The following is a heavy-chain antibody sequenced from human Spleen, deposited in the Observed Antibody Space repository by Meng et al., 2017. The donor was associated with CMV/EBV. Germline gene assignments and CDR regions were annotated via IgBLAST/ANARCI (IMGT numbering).Heavy chain of an antibody. V-gene: IGHV1-69*12. J-gene: IGHJ4*02. CDR1: GGTFSSYA. Sequence: QVWLVQVGVEVKKPGSSVKVSCKASGGTFSSYAISWVRQAPGQGLEWMGGIIPIFGTANYAQKFQGRVTITADESTSTAYMELSSLRSEDTAVYYCVCEAWSGYSGFDYWGQGTLVTVSS. CDR2: IIPIFGTA. CDR3: VCEAWSGYSGFDY. D-gene: IGHD3-3*01.